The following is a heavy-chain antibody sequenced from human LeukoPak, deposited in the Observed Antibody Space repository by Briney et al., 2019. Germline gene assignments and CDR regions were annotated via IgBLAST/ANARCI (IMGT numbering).Heavy chain of an antibody. Sequence: SETLSLTCTVSGDSISSYYWSWIRQPPGKGLEWIGYMYNSKTTNYNPSLKSRVTISLDTSKNRCSLKLSSVTAADTAVYYCARLGSGSASPLFDYWGQGTLVTVSS. V-gene: IGHV4-59*01. CDR2: MYNSKTT. CDR3: ARLGSGSASPLFDY. D-gene: IGHD3-22*01. CDR1: GDSISSYY. J-gene: IGHJ4*02.